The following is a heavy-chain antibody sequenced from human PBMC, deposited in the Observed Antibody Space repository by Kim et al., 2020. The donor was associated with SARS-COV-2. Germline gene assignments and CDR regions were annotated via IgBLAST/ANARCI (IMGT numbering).Heavy chain of an antibody. CDR1: GGSISSGSHY. CDR3: ARADMVGATDY. D-gene: IGHD1-26*01. Sequence: SETLSLTCTVSGGSISSGSHYWNWIRQPAGKGLEWIGRLYTSESINYHPSLKNRVTISVDTTKNQFSLELTSVTAADTALYYCARADMVGATDYWGQGTLVTVSS. CDR2: LYTSESI. J-gene: IGHJ4*02. V-gene: IGHV4-61*02.